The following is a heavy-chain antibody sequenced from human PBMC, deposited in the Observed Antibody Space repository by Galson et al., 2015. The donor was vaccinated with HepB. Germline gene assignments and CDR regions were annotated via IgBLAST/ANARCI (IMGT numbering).Heavy chain of an antibody. J-gene: IGHJ6*02. Sequence: SLRLSCAASGFTFSRYAMTWVRQAPGKGLEWISSITSNGGRTFYTNSVKGRFTISRDNSRNTVVLQLSSLRPDDTAVYSCAKSLRHYPYDMDVWGPGTTVSVSS. CDR3: AKSLRHYPYDMDV. D-gene: IGHD1-26*01. V-gene: IGHV3-23*01. CDR1: GFTFSRYA. CDR2: ITSNGGRT.